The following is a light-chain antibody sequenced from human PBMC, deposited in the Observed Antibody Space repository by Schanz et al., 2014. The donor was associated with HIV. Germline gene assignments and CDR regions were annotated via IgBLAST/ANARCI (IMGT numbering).Light chain of an antibody. CDR3: QSYDSSLSGSV. Sequence: QSALTQPRSVSGSPGQSVTISCTGTSSDVGSYNYVSWYQQRPGKAPKLMIYDVTKRPSGVPDRFSGSKSGTSASLAITGLQAEDEADYYCQSYDSSLSGSVFGGGTKLTVL. V-gene: IGLV2-11*01. CDR2: DVT. CDR1: SSDVGSYNY. J-gene: IGLJ2*01.